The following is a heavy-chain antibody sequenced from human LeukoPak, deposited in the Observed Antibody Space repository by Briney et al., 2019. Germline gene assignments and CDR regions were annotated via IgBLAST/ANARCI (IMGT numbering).Heavy chain of an antibody. V-gene: IGHV4-59*01. J-gene: IGHJ4*02. CDR1: GGSISSYY. CDR3: ARVTISGHFDY. Sequence: SETLSLTCTVSGGSISSYYWSWIRQPPGKGLEWIGYIYYSGSTNYNPSLKSRVTISVDTSKNQFSLKLSSVTAADTAVYHCARVTISGHFDYWGQGTLVTVSS. CDR2: IYYSGST. D-gene: IGHD3-3*02.